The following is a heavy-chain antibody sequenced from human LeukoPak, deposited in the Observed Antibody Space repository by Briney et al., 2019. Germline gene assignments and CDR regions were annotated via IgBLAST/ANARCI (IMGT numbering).Heavy chain of an antibody. CDR1: GFTFRSHA. CDR3: VKDQAAAH. D-gene: IGHD6-13*01. V-gene: IGHV3-30*18. Sequence: SGGSLRLSCAASGFTFRSHAFHWVRQAPGKGLEWVAFISSDGSNKYYADSVKGRFSISRDNSKNTVYLQMYSLRGEDMAVYYCVKDQAAAHWGQGTMVTVSS. J-gene: IGHJ3*01. CDR2: ISSDGSNK.